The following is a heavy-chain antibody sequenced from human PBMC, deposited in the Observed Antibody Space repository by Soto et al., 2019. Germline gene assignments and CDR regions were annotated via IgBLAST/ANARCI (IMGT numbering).Heavy chain of an antibody. D-gene: IGHD1-26*01. CDR3: AKDMDRWELPKAAFDI. CDR2: ISGSGGST. J-gene: IGHJ3*02. V-gene: IGHV3-23*01. Sequence: GGSLRLSCAASGLIFSSYAMSWVRQAPGKGLEWVSGISGSGGSTYYADSVKGRFTSSRDNSKNTLYLQMNTLRAEDTAVYYCAKDMDRWELPKAAFDIWGQGTMVTVSS. CDR1: GLIFSSYA.